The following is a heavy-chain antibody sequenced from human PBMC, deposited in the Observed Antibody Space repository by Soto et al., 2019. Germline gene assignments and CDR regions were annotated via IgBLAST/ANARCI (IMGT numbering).Heavy chain of an antibody. CDR1: GASISSHY. CDR3: ARHKLVAPISY. D-gene: IGHD5-12*01. CDR2: INYNGNT. Sequence: SETLSLTCTVSGASISSHYWSWIRQAPGKGLEWIANINYNGNTNYNPSLKSRVTISVDTSKNQFSLKLSSVTAADTAVYYCARHKLVAPISYWGQGTLVTVSS. V-gene: IGHV4-59*08. J-gene: IGHJ4*02.